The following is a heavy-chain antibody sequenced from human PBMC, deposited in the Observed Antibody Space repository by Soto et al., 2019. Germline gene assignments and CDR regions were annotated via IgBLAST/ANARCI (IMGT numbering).Heavy chain of an antibody. CDR3: ARGVGGSGLNWFDP. D-gene: IGHD6-19*01. Sequence: SETLSLTCTVSGGSISSYYWSWIRQPAGKGLEWIGRIYTSGSTNYNPSLKSRVTMSVDRSKSQFSMKLASVTAADTAVYYCARGVGGSGLNWFDPWGQGTLVTVSS. CDR2: IYTSGST. J-gene: IGHJ5*02. V-gene: IGHV4-4*07. CDR1: GGSISSYY.